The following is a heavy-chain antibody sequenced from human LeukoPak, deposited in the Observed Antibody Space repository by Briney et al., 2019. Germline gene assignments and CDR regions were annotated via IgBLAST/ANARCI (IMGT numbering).Heavy chain of an antibody. CDR1: GGTFSSYA. D-gene: IGHD4-17*01. CDR2: IIPIFGTA. Sequence: SVTVSCKASGGTFSSYAISWVRQAPGQGLEWMGGIIPIFGTANYAQKFQGRVTITADESTSTAYMELSSLRSEDTAVYYCARDLYGDYYFDYWGQGTLVTVSS. V-gene: IGHV1-69*13. J-gene: IGHJ4*02. CDR3: ARDLYGDYYFDY.